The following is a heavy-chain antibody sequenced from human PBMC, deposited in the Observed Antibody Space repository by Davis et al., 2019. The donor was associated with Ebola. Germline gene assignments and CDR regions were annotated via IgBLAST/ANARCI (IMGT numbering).Heavy chain of an antibody. Sequence: GGSLRLSCAASGFTFSSYAMSWVRQAPGKGLEWVSAISGSGGSTYYADSVKGRFTISRDTSKNTLYLQMNSLRAEDTAVYYCARGTYYDFWSGYFAPGNVYYYGMDVWGQGTTVTVSS. J-gene: IGHJ6*02. CDR1: GFTFSSYA. V-gene: IGHV3-23*01. CDR2: ISGSGGST. D-gene: IGHD3-3*01. CDR3: ARGTYYDFWSGYFAPGNVYYYGMDV.